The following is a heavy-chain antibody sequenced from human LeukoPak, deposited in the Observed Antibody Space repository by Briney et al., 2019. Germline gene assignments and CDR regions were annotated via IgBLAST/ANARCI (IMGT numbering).Heavy chain of an antibody. J-gene: IGHJ6*03. CDR1: GFTFSSYG. CDR2: ISYDGSNK. D-gene: IGHD3-22*01. Sequence: LSGGSLRLSCAASGFTFSSYGMHGVRQAPGKGLEWVAVISYDGSNKYYADSVKGRFTISRDNSKNTLYLQMNSLRAEDTAVYYCARDNYYYDSSGPNYMDVWGKGATVTVSS. CDR3: ARDNYYYDSSGPNYMDV. V-gene: IGHV3-30*19.